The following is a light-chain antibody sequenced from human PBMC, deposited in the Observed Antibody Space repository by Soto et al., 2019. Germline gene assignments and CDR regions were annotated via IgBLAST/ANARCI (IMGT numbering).Light chain of an antibody. Sequence: QSVLTQPPSASGTPGQRVTISCSGSKSNIGRNTVNWYQQLPGTAPKLLIYRNNQRPSGVPDRFSGSKSGTSASLAISGLQSDDESDYYCASWDDGLTGYVFGTGTKVTVL. CDR1: KSNIGRNT. V-gene: IGLV1-44*01. CDR2: RNN. J-gene: IGLJ1*01. CDR3: ASWDDGLTGYV.